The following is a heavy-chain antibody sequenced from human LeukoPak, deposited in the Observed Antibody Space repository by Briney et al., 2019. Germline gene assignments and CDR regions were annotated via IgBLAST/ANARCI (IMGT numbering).Heavy chain of an antibody. Sequence: SETLSLTCTVSGGSISSYHWSWIRQPPGKGLEWSGYISYSGSTNYNPSLKSRVTISVDTSKNQFSLKLSSVTAADTAVYYCARVLVPDLMVRDWGQGTLVTVSS. CDR3: ARVLVPDLMVRD. J-gene: IGHJ4*02. D-gene: IGHD3-10*01. CDR1: GGSISSYH. CDR2: ISYSGST. V-gene: IGHV4-59*01.